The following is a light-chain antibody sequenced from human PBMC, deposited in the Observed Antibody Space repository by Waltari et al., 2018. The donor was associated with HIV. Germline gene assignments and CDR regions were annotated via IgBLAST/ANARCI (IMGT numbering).Light chain of an antibody. CDR2: KIS. CDR1: QSLIYTDGNTY. V-gene: IGKV2-30*01. CDR3: MQSSHWPGT. Sequence: EAVLTQSPVSLSVALGRPASIPCRPSQSLIYTDGNTYLNWFHQRPGQSPRRLIYKISNRESGVPDRFSASGSVTEFTLHISRVEAEDVGIFYCMQSSHWPGTFGQGTKVEIQ. J-gene: IGKJ1*01.